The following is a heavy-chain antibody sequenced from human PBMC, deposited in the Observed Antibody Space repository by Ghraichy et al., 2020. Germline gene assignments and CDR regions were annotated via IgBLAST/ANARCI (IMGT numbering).Heavy chain of an antibody. J-gene: IGHJ4*02. CDR1: GFTFSSYW. V-gene: IGHV3-7*01. Sequence: GGSLRLSCAASGFTFSSYWMSWVRQAPGKGLEWVANIKEDGSEKYYVDSVKGRFTISRDNAKNSLFLQMNSLRAEDTAVYYCARHYDFWRGYYSFSSSCFDYWGQGTLVTVSS. D-gene: IGHD3-3*01. CDR3: ARHYDFWRGYYSFSSSCFDY. CDR2: IKEDGSEK.